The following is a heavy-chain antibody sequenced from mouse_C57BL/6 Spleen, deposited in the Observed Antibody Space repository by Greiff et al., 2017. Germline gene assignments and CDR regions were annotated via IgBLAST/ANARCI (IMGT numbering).Heavy chain of an antibody. V-gene: IGHV2-5*01. Sequence: QVQLQQSGPGLVQPSQSLSITCTVSGFSLTSYGVHWVRQSPGKGLEWLGVIWRGGSTDYNAAFMSRLSTTKDNSKSQVFFKMNSLQADDTAIYYCAKEGFDCWGQGTTLTVSS. J-gene: IGHJ2*01. CDR3: AKEGFDC. CDR1: GFSLTSYG. CDR2: IWRGGST.